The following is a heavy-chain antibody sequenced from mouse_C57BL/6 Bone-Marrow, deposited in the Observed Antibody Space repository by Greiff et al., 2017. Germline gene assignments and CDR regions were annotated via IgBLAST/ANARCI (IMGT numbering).Heavy chain of an antibody. J-gene: IGHJ1*03. CDR1: GYTFTSYW. V-gene: IGHV1-72*01. CDR2: IDPNSGGT. Sequence: QVHVKQPGAELVKPGASVKLSCKASGYTFTSYWMHWVKQRPGRGLEWIGRIDPNSGGTKYNEKFKSKATLTVDKPSSTAYMQLSSLTSEDSAVYYCARFDYGSSHWYFDVWGTETTVTVSS. CDR3: ARFDYGSSHWYFDV. D-gene: IGHD1-1*01.